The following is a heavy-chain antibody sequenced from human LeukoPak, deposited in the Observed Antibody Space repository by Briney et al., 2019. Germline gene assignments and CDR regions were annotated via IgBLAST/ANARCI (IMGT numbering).Heavy chain of an antibody. D-gene: IGHD1-26*01. CDR2: VYYSGST. V-gene: IGHV4-61*05. CDR1: GGSISSSSYY. Sequence: SETLSLTCTVSGGSISSSSYYWGWIRQPPGKGLEWIGYVYYSGSTSYNPSLKSRVTISVDTSKNQFSLKLSSVTAADAAVYYCARGPGSGTYWAFDYWGQGTLVTVSS. CDR3: ARGPGSGTYWAFDY. J-gene: IGHJ4*02.